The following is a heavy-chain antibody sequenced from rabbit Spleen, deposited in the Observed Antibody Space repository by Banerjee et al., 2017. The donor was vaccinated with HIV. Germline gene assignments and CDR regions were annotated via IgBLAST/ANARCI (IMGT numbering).Heavy chain of an antibody. CDR2: INVITGKA. CDR1: GFDFISYYM. D-gene: IGHD8-1*01. V-gene: IGHV1S45*01. J-gene: IGHJ4*01. CDR3: ARDGAGGSYFAL. Sequence: QEQLKETGGGLVQPGGSLTLSCKASGFDFISYYMSWVRQAPGKGLEWIACINVITGKAVYANWAKGRSTFSKSSSTTVTLQMTSLTAADTATYFCARDGAGGSYFALWGPGTLVTVS.